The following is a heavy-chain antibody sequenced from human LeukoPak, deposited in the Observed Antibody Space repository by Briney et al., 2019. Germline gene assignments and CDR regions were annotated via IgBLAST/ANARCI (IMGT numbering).Heavy chain of an antibody. CDR3: ARMDYADYFDY. Sequence: SETLSLTCTVSGYSISSGYYWGWIRQPPGKGLEWIGSIYHSGSTYYNPSLKSRVTISVDTSKNQFSLKLSSVTAADTAVYYCARMDYADYFDYWGQGALVSVSS. CDR1: GYSISSGYY. CDR2: IYHSGST. V-gene: IGHV4-38-2*02. D-gene: IGHD4-17*01. J-gene: IGHJ4*02.